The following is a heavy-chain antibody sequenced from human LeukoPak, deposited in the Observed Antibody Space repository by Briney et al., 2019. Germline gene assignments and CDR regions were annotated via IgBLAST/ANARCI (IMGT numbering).Heavy chain of an antibody. V-gene: IGHV3-23*01. Sequence: GGSLRLSCAASGLTLSSYGMTWVRQAPGKGLEWVSSIHINGGTTYYADSVKGRFTISRDNSKNTLYLQMNSLRAEDTAVYYCAGRGEVAGLWSYWGQGTLVTVSS. CDR1: GLTLSSYG. CDR3: AGRGEVAGLWSY. CDR2: IHINGGTT. D-gene: IGHD6-19*01. J-gene: IGHJ4*02.